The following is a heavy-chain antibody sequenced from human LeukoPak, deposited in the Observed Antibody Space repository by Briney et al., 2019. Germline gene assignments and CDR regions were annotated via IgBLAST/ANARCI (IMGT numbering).Heavy chain of an antibody. Sequence: GGSLRLSCAASGFTFSSYAMSWVRQAPGKGLEWVSSISGSGYTTYYLDSVKGRFTTSRDNSKNTPYLQMNNLRAEDTALYYCAKDAYNWKYYFDCWGQGTLATVSS. CDR1: GFTFSSYA. CDR2: ISGSGYTT. D-gene: IGHD1-20*01. CDR3: AKDAYNWKYYFDC. V-gene: IGHV3-23*01. J-gene: IGHJ4*02.